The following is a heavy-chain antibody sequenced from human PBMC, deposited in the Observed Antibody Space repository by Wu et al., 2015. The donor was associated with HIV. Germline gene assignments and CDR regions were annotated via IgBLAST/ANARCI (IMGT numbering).Heavy chain of an antibody. CDR1: GYTFTGYY. CDR2: INPNSGGT. V-gene: IGHV1-2*02. J-gene: IGHJ4*02. Sequence: QVQLVQSGAEAKKPGASVKVSCKASGYTFTGYYMHWVRQAPGQGLEWMGWINPNSGGTNYAQKFQGRVTMTRDTSISTADMELRRLRFDDTAVYYCARSSLGSHYDSSGYNDYWGQGTLVTVSS. CDR3: ARSSLGSHYDSSGYNDY. D-gene: IGHD3-22*01.